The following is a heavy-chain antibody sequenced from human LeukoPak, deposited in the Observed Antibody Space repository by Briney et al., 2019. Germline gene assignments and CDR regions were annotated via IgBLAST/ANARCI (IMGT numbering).Heavy chain of an antibody. CDR2: ISSSSSYI. CDR3: ARDGTTLYYGDYADYYFDY. J-gene: IGHJ4*02. D-gene: IGHD4-17*01. V-gene: IGHV3-21*01. CDR1: GFPFSNYN. Sequence: GGSLRLSCAASGFPFSNYNMNWVRQAPGKGLEWVSSISSSSSYIYYADSVKGRFTISRDNAKNSLYLQMNSLRAEDTAVYYCARDGTTLYYGDYADYYFDYWGQGTLVTVSS.